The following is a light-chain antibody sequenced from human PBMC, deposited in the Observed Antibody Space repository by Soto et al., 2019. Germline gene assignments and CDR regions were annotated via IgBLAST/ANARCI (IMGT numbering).Light chain of an antibody. CDR1: QIITGS. J-gene: IGKJ1*01. V-gene: IGKV1-5*03. Sequence: DIQMTQSPSTLSASVGDRVTITCRASQIITGSLAWYQQKPGKAPKLLIYKASTLETGVPSRFSGSRSGTEFTLTISSLQPDDFATDYCQQYNNYGSWTFGQGTKVDIK. CDR3: QQYNNYGSWT. CDR2: KAS.